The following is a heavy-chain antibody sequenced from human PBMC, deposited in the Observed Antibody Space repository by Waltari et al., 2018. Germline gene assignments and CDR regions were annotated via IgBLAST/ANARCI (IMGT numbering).Heavy chain of an antibody. V-gene: IGHV3-23*04. CDR3: AKGETTGWYRCFDY. Sequence: EVQLVDSGGDLTQPGWSLRLACVASGFTFTSYAMSWVRQVPGKGLEWVSSITASGHITYYADSVKGRFSISRDNSKNTVYLQMDSLRAEDTAVYHCAKGETTGWYRCFDYWGQGTQVTVSS. D-gene: IGHD6-19*01. J-gene: IGHJ4*02. CDR2: ITASGHIT. CDR1: GFTFTSYA.